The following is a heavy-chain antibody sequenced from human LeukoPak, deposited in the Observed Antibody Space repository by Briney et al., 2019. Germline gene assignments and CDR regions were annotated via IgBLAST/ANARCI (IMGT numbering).Heavy chain of an antibody. Sequence: ASVKVSCKASGYTFKNYDINWVRQATGQGLEWMGWMNPNSGNTGFAQKFQGRVTMTEDTSTDTAYMELSSLRSEDTAVYYCATVIRRIQLWFVTSFDIWGQGTMVTVSS. CDR3: ATVIRRIQLWFVTSFDI. CDR2: MNPNSGNT. J-gene: IGHJ3*02. V-gene: IGHV1-8*02. D-gene: IGHD5-18*01. CDR1: GYTFKNYD.